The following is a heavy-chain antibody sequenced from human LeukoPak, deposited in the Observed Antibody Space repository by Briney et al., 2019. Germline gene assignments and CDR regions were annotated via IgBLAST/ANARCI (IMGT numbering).Heavy chain of an antibody. CDR3: ARDYTMTHAFDI. CDR2: ISYSGST. Sequence: SETLSLTCTVSGGSISSYYWSWIRQPPGKGLEWIGYISYSGSTNYNPSLKSRVTISVDTSKNQFSLKLSSVTAADTAVYYCARDYTMTHAFDIWGQGTMVTVSS. CDR1: GGSISSYY. D-gene: IGHD3-22*01. J-gene: IGHJ3*02. V-gene: IGHV4-59*01.